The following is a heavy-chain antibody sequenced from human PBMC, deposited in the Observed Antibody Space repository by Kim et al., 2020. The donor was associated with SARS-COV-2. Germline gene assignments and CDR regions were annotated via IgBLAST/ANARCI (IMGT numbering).Heavy chain of an antibody. D-gene: IGHD1-1*01. V-gene: IGHV4-30-2*04. Sequence: KSRVTISGATSKNQFSRKLSSVTAADTAVYYCARGGQLENYYYYYGMDVWGQGTTVTVSS. CDR3: ARGGQLENYYYYYGMDV. J-gene: IGHJ6*02.